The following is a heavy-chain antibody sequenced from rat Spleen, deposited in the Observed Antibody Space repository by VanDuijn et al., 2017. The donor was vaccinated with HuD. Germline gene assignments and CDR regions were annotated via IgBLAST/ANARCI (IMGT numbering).Heavy chain of an antibody. CDR3: ASLGYYPY. J-gene: IGHJ2*01. V-gene: IGHV3-3*01. CDR2: INSAGST. CDR1: GYSITSSYR. Sequence: EVQLQESGPGLVKPSQSLSLTCSVTGYSITSSYRWNWIRKFPGNKLEWMGYINSAGSTNYNPSLKSRISITRDTSKNQFFLQVNSVTTEDTATYYCASLGYYPYWGQGVMVTVSS. D-gene: IGHD1-4*01.